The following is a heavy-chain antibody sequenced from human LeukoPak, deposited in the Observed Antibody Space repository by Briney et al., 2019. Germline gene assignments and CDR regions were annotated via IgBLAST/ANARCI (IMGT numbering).Heavy chain of an antibody. CDR3: ARKAQYNGHYPLDY. D-gene: IGHD1-7*01. CDR1: GFTFTSYS. Sequence: GGSLRPSCAASGFTFTSYSMSWVRQAPGKGLEWVSGTSDRGDYTYYADSVKGRFTISRDSSKNTLFLQMNSLRAEDTALYFCARKAQYNGHYPLDYWGQGTLVTVSS. V-gene: IGHV3-23*01. J-gene: IGHJ4*02. CDR2: TSDRGDYT.